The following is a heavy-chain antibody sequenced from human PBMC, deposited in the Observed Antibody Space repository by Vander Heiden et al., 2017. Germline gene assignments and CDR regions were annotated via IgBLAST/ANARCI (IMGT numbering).Heavy chain of an antibody. CDR3: ARRAGYGSGSYYFDYGMDV. CDR2: SYYSGSI. J-gene: IGHJ6*02. Sequence: QLQLQVSGPGLVKPSETLSFPCTVSGGSTSTSSYYWGWIRQPPGKGLEWIGSSYYSGSIYYKPSLKSRVTISVDTSKNQFSLKLSSVTAADTAVYYCARRAGYGSGSYYFDYGMDVWGQGTTVTVSS. D-gene: IGHD3-10*01. V-gene: IGHV4-39*01. CDR1: GGSTSTSSYY.